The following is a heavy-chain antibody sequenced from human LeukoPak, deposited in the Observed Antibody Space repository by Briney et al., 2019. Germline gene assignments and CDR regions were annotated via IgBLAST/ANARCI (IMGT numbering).Heavy chain of an antibody. V-gene: IGHV4-34*01. J-gene: IGHJ4*02. Sequence: PSETLSLTCAVYGGSFSGYYWSWIRQPPGKGLDWIGEINHSGSTNYNPSLKSRVTISVDTSKNQFSLKLSSVTAADTAVYYCARRYYDSSGYSDFDYWGQGTLVTVSS. CDR1: GGSFSGYY. D-gene: IGHD3-22*01. CDR2: INHSGST. CDR3: ARRYYDSSGYSDFDY.